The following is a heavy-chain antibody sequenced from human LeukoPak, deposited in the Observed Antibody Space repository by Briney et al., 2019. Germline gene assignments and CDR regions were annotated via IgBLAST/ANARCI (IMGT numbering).Heavy chain of an antibody. CDR2: ISAYNGNT. CDR3: ARDSPLYYYDSSGYIDRTAGNNWFDP. D-gene: IGHD3-22*01. Sequence: GASVTVSCKASGYTFTSYGISWVRQAPGQGLEWMGWISAYNGNTNYAQKLQGRVTMTTDTSTSTAYMELRSLRSDDTAVYYCARDSPLYYYDSSGYIDRTAGNNWFDPWGQGTLVTVSS. CDR1: GYTFTSYG. J-gene: IGHJ5*02. V-gene: IGHV1-18*01.